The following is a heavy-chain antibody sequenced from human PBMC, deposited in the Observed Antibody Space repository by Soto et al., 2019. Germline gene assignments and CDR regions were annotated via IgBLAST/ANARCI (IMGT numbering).Heavy chain of an antibody. V-gene: IGHV3-23*01. CDR3: AKQRIPYDYSSGWFDY. CDR2: IGGSGGST. CDR1: GFIFNTYA. J-gene: IGHJ4*02. D-gene: IGHD6-19*01. Sequence: EVQLLESGGGLVQPGGSLRLSCAASGFIFNTYAMTWVRQAPGKGLEWVSAIGGSGGSTFYVDSVKGRFTISRDNSKNTLFLQMNSLRAEDTAVYYCAKQRIPYDYSSGWFDYWGQGTLVTVSS.